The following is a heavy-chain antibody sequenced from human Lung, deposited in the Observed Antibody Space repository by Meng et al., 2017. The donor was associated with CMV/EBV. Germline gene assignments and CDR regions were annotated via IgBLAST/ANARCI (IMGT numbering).Heavy chain of an antibody. CDR3: AHARYSSFYYFKY. V-gene: IGHV2-5*01. CDR1: GFSLSISRLA. D-gene: IGHD6-13*01. CDR2: IYWNDDK. J-gene: IGHJ4*01. Sequence: SGPTLVKPTQTLTLTCTLSGFSLSISRLAVGWIRQPPGKALECLGIIYWNDDKRYSPSLKSRLTITKGTSKNQVVLTMTNMDPADTATYYCAHARYSSFYYFKYWGHG.